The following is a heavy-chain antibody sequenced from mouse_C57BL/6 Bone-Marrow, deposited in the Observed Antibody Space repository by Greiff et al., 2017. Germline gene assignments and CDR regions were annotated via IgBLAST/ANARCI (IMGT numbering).Heavy chain of an antibody. J-gene: IGHJ3*01. V-gene: IGHV5-16*01. CDR3: ARRGGSTDFAY. Sequence: DVKLVESEGGLVQPGSSMKLSCTASGFTFSDYYMAWVRQVPEKGLEWVANINYDGSSTYYLDSLKSRFIISRDNAKNILYLQMSSLKSEDTATYYCARRGGSTDFAYWGQGTLVTVSA. CDR1: GFTFSDYY. D-gene: IGHD1-1*01. CDR2: INYDGSST.